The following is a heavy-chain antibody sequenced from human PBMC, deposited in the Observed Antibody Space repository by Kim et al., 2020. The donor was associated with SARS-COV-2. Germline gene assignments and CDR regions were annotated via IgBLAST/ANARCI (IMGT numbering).Heavy chain of an antibody. Sequence: GGSLRLSCAVSGFPFSSFAMSWVRQAPGKGPEWISAISAGGSGIYYADSVKGRFSISRDNSKNTLSLQMNGLRSEDPAVYYCAKERLHAVGGVLQEKGY. CDR1: GFPFSSFA. CDR3: AKERLHAVGGVLQEKGY. J-gene: IGHJ4*03. CDR2: ISAGGSGI. D-gene: IGHD3-16*01. V-gene: IGHV3-23*01.